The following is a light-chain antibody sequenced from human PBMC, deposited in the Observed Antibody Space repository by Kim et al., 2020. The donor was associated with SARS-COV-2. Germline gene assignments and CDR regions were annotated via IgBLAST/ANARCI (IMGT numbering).Light chain of an antibody. CDR2: DVS. Sequence: QSALTQPASVSGSPGQSITISCTGTSSDVGGYNYVSWYQQHPGKAPKLMIYDVSNRPSGVSNRFSGSKSGNTASLTISGLQAEDVADYYCSSYTSSSTLVVFGGGTQLTVL. CDR1: SSDVGGYNY. V-gene: IGLV2-14*03. J-gene: IGLJ2*01. CDR3: SSYTSSSTLVV.